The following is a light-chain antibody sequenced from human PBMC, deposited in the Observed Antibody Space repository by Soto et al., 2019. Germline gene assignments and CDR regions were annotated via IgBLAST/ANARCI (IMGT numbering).Light chain of an antibody. CDR1: KTISNS. J-gene: IGKJ1*01. V-gene: IGKV3-15*01. Sequence: EIVMTRSPTTLSVAPAERATPSCRTRKTISNSVAWYQQKRGQGPRLLNCGASTGATNMPGRFSGSGSGTQFTLTISSLQSEDFGTYYCQQYNAWPGTFGQGTKVDMK. CDR3: QQYNAWPGT. CDR2: GAS.